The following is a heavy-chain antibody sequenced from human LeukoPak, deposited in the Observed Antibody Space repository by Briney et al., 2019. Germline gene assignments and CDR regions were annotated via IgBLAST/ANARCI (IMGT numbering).Heavy chain of an antibody. CDR1: GFAFDEHG. D-gene: IGHD2-2*01. Sequence: GGSLRLSCTASGFAFDEHGMSWVRQVPGKGLEWVSGINWRGGSTGYADPLRGRSTISRDNPKNPLYLQMDSLRAEDTALYYCARAPITSPFYFDYWGQGTLVTVSS. J-gene: IGHJ4*02. V-gene: IGHV3-20*04. CDR2: INWRGGST. CDR3: ARAPITSPFYFDY.